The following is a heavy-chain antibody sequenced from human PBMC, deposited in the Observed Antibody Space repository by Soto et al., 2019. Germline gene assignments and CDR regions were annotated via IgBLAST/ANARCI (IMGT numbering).Heavy chain of an antibody. D-gene: IGHD3-3*01. CDR1: GFTFSSYA. CDR3: AKDETLNDFWSGYYRDPYYYYYYGMDV. Sequence: PGGSLRLSCAASGFTFSSYAMSWVRQAPGKGLEWVSAISGSGGSTYYAGSVKGRFTISRDNSKNTLYLQMNSLRAEDTAVYYCAKDETLNDFWSGYYRDPYYYYYYGMDVWGQGTTVTVSS. J-gene: IGHJ6*02. CDR2: ISGSGGST. V-gene: IGHV3-23*01.